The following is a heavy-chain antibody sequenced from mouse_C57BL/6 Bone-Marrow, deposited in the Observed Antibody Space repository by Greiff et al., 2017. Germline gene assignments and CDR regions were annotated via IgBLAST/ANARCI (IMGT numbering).Heavy chain of an antibody. J-gene: IGHJ3*01. CDR1: GYTFTSYG. CDR3: ARYKGYDRAWFAY. V-gene: IGHV1-81*01. D-gene: IGHD2-2*01. CDR2: IYPRSGNT. Sequence: VQLQQPGAELARPGASVKLSCKASGYTFTSYGISWVKQRTGQGLEWIGEIYPRSGNTYYNEKFKGKATLTADKSSSTAYMELRSLTSEDSAVYFCARYKGYDRAWFAYWGQGTLVTVSA.